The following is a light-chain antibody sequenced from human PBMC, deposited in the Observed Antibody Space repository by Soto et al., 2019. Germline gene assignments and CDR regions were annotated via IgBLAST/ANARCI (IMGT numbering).Light chain of an antibody. Sequence: QSVLSQPPSASGTPGQRVTISCSGSSSNIGGNSVNWYQQFPGTAPKLLIYTNNQRPSGVPDRFSGSKSGTSASLAISGLQSDDEADYYCVAWDDSLNGWVFGGGTKLTVL. V-gene: IGLV1-44*01. CDR2: TNN. J-gene: IGLJ3*02. CDR3: VAWDDSLNGWV. CDR1: SSNIGGNS.